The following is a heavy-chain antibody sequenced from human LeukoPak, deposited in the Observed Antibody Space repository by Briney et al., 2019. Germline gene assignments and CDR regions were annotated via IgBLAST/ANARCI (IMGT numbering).Heavy chain of an antibody. Sequence: PSETLSLTCTVSGYSISSGYYWAWIRQPPGKGLEWIGNLYHSGSTNCNPSLKSRVTISIDTSKNQFSLRLSSVTAADTAVYYCARGTDMTPISGYYSFVYWGQGTLVSVSS. V-gene: IGHV4-38-2*02. CDR3: ARGTDMTPISGYYSFVY. CDR2: LYHSGST. D-gene: IGHD5-12*01. CDR1: GYSISSGYY. J-gene: IGHJ4*02.